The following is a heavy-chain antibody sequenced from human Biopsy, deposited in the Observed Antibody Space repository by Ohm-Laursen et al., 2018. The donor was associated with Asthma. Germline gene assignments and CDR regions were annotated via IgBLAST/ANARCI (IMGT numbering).Heavy chain of an antibody. CDR2: GFWSVTT. J-gene: IGHJ6*02. V-gene: IGHV4-30-4*01. Sequence: TLSLTCTVGGAYIGSRDHHWSWIRQSPGTGLEWIGFGFWSVTTHYNRSLERRLSISIDTTRNEFSMTLRSVTAADTAVYFCARVASYGDLYFGIDVWGPGTTVSVS. CDR3: ARVASYGDLYFGIDV. CDR1: GAYIGSRDHH. D-gene: IGHD4-17*01.